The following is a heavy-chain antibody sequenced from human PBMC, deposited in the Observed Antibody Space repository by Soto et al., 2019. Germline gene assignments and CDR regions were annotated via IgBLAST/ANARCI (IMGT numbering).Heavy chain of an antibody. J-gene: IGHJ6*03. CDR2: INAGNGNT. V-gene: IGHV1-3*01. CDR1: GYTFTSYA. Sequence: QVQLVQSGAEVKKPGASVKVSCKASGYTFTSYAMHWVRQAPGQRLECMGWINAGNGNTKYSQKFQGRVTITRDTAASTAYMELSSLRSEDTAVYYCARDEIGYCSGGSCYSGYYMDVWGKGTTVTVSS. D-gene: IGHD2-15*01. CDR3: ARDEIGYCSGGSCYSGYYMDV.